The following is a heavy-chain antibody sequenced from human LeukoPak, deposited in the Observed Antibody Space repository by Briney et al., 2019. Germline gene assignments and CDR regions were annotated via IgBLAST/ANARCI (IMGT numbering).Heavy chain of an antibody. Sequence: GGFLRLSCAASGFDFSAYEMNWVRQAPGKGLEWVSYFAGSDTTTYYADSVKGRFTISRDNAKNILYLQMNRLRVEDTALYYCTTLGYHLDSWGQGTLVTVSS. V-gene: IGHV3-48*03. D-gene: IGHD3-22*01. CDR3: TTLGYHLDS. CDR1: GFDFSAYE. CDR2: FAGSDTTT. J-gene: IGHJ4*02.